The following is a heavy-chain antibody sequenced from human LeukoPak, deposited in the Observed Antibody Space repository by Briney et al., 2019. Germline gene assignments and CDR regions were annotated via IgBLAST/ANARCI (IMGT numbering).Heavy chain of an antibody. D-gene: IGHD1-1*01. CDR2: INGSGNS. CDR1: GGSLSGYY. Sequence: PSETLSLTCAIHGGSLSGYYWSWIRQSPGKGLEWIGEINGSGNSNYNPSLKSRVTISIDTSKNQFSLKLTSVTAADTALYYCAGGSRMRQLGPSWRDPWGQGTLVTVSS. J-gene: IGHJ5*02. V-gene: IGHV4-34*01. CDR3: AGGSRMRQLGPSWRDP.